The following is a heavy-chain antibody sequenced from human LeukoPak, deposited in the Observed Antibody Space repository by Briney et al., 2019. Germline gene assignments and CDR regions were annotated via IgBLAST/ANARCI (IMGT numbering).Heavy chain of an antibody. CDR3: ARDPRSSGWYYGAFDI. CDR2: INAGNGNT. J-gene: IGHJ3*02. V-gene: IGHV1-3*01. CDR1: GYTFTSYA. Sequence: GASVKVSCKASGYTFTSYAMHWVRQAPGQRLEWMGWINAGNGNTKYSQKFQGRVTITRDTSASTAYMELSSLRSEDTAVYYCARDPRSSGWYYGAFDIWGQGTMVTVSS. D-gene: IGHD6-19*01.